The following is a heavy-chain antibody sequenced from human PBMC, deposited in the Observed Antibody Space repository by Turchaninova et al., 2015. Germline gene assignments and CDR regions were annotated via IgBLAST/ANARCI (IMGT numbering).Heavy chain of an antibody. CDR2: IYWDDDK. CDR3: AHEMYSRHMFDY. J-gene: IGHJ4*02. Sequence: QITLKESGPTLVKPTQTLTLTCTFPGFSPTTPGVGVAWIRQPPGKALEWLALIYWDDDKRYSPSLKSRLTITKDTSKNQVVLTVTNMDPVDTATYFCAHEMYSRHMFDYWGQGTLVTVSS. CDR1: GFSPTTPGVG. V-gene: IGHV2-5*02. D-gene: IGHD6-13*01.